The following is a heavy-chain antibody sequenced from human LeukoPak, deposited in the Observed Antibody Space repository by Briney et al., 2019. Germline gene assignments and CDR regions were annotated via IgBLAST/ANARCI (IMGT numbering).Heavy chain of an antibody. Sequence: ASVEVSCKTSGYTFTGYYMYWLRQAPAQGLEWMGWINPNSGGTNYAQKFQGRVTMTRDTSISTVYMELSRLRSDDTAVYYCVPGGETSGYCSGGSCSRTEYFDYWGQGTLVTVSS. D-gene: IGHD2-15*01. CDR2: INPNSGGT. J-gene: IGHJ4*02. V-gene: IGHV1-2*02. CDR3: VPGGETSGYCSGGSCSRTEYFDY. CDR1: GYTFTGYY.